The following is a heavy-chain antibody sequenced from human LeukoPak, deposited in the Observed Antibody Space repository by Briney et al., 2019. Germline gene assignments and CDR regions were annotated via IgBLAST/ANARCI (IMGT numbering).Heavy chain of an antibody. CDR3: ARSSYGSGNAFDI. V-gene: IGHV1-69*01. CDR2: IIPIFGTA. CDR1: GGTFSSYA. D-gene: IGHD3-10*01. J-gene: IGHJ3*02. Sequence: SVKVSCKASGGTFSSYAISWVRQAPGQGLEWLGGIIPIFGTANYAQKFQGRVTITADESTSTAYMELSSLRSEDTAVYYCARSSYGSGNAFDIWGQGTMVTVSS.